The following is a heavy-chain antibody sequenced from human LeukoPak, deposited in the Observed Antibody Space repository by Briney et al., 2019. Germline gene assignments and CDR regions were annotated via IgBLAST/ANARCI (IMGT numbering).Heavy chain of an antibody. CDR2: INPNSGGT. CDR3: ARASGYSGYDPRGAFDI. Sequence: ASVKVSCKASGYTFTGYYMHWVRQAPGQGLEWMGWINPNSGGTNYAQKFQGWVTMTRDTSISTAYMELSRLRSDDTAVYYCARASGYSGYDPRGAFDIWGQGTMVTVSS. CDR1: GYTFTGYY. D-gene: IGHD5-12*01. J-gene: IGHJ3*02. V-gene: IGHV1-2*04.